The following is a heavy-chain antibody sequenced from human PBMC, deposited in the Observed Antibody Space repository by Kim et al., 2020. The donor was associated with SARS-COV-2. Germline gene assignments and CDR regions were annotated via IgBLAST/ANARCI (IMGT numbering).Heavy chain of an antibody. J-gene: IGHJ6*02. D-gene: IGHD1-26*01. CDR2: ISYDGSNK. CDR1: GFTFSSYA. Sequence: GGSLRLSCAAYGFTFSSYAMHWVRQAPGKGLEWVAVISYDGSNKYYADSVKGRFTISRDNSKNTLYLQMNSLRAEDTAVYYCARARGGSYYYGMDVWGQG. V-gene: IGHV3-30-3*01. CDR3: ARARGGSYYYGMDV.